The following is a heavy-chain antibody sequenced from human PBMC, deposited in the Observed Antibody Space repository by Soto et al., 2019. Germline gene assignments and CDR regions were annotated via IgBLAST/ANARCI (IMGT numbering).Heavy chain of an antibody. CDR3: AKLSYTSSWPDY. D-gene: IGHD6-13*01. J-gene: IGHJ4*02. V-gene: IGHV3-30*18. CDR1: GFTFSSYG. CDR2: KSYDGSNK. Sequence: PGGSLRLSCAASGFTFSSYGMHWVRQAPGKGLEWVAIKSYDGSNKYYADSVKGRFTISRDNSKSTLYLQMNSLRAEDTAVYYCAKLSYTSSWPDYWGQGTLVTVSS.